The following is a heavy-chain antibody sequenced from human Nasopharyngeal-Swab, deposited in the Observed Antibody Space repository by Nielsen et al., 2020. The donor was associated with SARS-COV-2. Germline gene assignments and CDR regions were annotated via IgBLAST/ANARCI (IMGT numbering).Heavy chain of an antibody. CDR3: ARDFENIVVVPAAHGIYYYYYMDV. Sequence: WVGQAPGQGLEWMGWINTNTGNPTYAQGFTGRFVFSLDTPVSTAYLQISSLKAEDTAVYYCARDFENIVVVPAAHGIYYYYYMDVWGKGTTVTVSS. V-gene: IGHV7-4-1*02. J-gene: IGHJ6*03. D-gene: IGHD2-2*01. CDR2: INTNTGNP.